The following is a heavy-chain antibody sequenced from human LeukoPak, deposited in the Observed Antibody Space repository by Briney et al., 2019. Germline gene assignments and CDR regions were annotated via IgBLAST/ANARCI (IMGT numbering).Heavy chain of an antibody. CDR1: VGTFSSYA. V-gene: IGHV1-69*04. Sequence: SVKVSCKASVGTFSSYAISWVRQAPGQGREWMGRIIPILGIANYAQKFQGRAAITADNSTSTAYMELSSLRSEDTAVYYCARDRYSSGWYGPVDAFDIWGQGTMVTVSS. J-gene: IGHJ3*02. D-gene: IGHD6-19*01. CDR2: IIPILGIA. CDR3: ARDRYSSGWYGPVDAFDI.